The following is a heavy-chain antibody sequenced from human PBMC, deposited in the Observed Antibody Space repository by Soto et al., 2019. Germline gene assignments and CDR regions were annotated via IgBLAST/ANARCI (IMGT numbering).Heavy chain of an antibody. CDR2: ISWDGGST. J-gene: IGHJ6*02. CDR3: AKDRAAVTGAYYYYGMDV. CDR1: GFTFDDYT. V-gene: IGHV3-43*01. D-gene: IGHD2-21*02. Sequence: GGSLRLSCAASGFTFDDYTMHWVRQVPGKGLEWVSLISWDGGSTSYADSVKGRFAISRDNIKNSLHLQMNSLTTEDTAVYYCAKDRAAVTGAYYYYGMDVWGQGTTVTVAS.